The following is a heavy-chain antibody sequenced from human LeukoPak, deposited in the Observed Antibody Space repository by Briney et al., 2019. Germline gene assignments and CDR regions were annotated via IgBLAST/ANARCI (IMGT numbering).Heavy chain of an antibody. CDR2: INHSGST. D-gene: IGHD6-13*01. Sequence: SETLSLTCAVYGGSFSGYYWSWIRQPPGKGLEWIGEINHSGSTNYNPSLKSRVTTSVDTSKDQFSLKVSSVTAADTAVYYCARGLSIAAAGTGYAFDIWGQGTMVTVSS. CDR1: GGSFSGYY. CDR3: ARGLSIAAAGTGYAFDI. V-gene: IGHV4-34*01. J-gene: IGHJ3*02.